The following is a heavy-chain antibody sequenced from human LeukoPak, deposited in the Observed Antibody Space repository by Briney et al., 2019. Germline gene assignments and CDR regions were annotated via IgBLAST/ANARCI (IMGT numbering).Heavy chain of an antibody. CDR1: GFTFSDYY. J-gene: IGHJ4*02. Sequence: GGSLRLSCAASGFTFSDYYMSWIRQAPGKGLESVSYISSSGSTIYYADSVKGRFTISRDNSKNSLYLQMNSLRAEDTAVYYCARARGGYPNSLWDDYWGQGTLVTVSS. V-gene: IGHV3-11*04. D-gene: IGHD6-25*01. CDR3: ARARGGYPNSLWDDY. CDR2: ISSSGSTI.